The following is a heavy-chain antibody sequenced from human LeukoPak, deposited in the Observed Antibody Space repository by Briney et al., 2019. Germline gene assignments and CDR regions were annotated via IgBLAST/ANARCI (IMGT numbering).Heavy chain of an antibody. V-gene: IGHV4-39*01. CDR1: GGSISSSSYY. CDR3: ARSDWNYFDY. Sequence: SETLSLTCTVSGGSISSSSYYWGWIRQPPGKGLEWIGSIYYSGSTYYHPSLKSRVTISVDTSKNQFSLKLSSVTAADTAVYYCARSDWNYFDYWGQGTLVTVSS. CDR2: IYYSGST. J-gene: IGHJ4*02. D-gene: IGHD1-1*01.